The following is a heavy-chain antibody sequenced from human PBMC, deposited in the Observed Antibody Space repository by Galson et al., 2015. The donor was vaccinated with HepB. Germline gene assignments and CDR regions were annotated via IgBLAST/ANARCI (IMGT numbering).Heavy chain of an antibody. J-gene: IGHJ4*02. Sequence: SLRLSCAASGFTFRNSGMHWVRQAPGKGLEWVAVISYEGSNKYHADSVKGRFTISRDNSKNTLYLQMNSLRAEDTAVYYCAKGLRSWELLYSDSWGPGTLVIVSS. D-gene: IGHD1-26*01. V-gene: IGHV3-30*18. CDR1: GFTFRNSG. CDR3: AKGLRSWELLYSDS. CDR2: ISYEGSNK.